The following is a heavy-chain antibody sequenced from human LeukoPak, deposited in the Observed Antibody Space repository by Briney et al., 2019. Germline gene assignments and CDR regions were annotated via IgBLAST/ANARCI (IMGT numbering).Heavy chain of an antibody. CDR2: IYPKSGGT. D-gene: IGHD3-9*01. CDR1: GYTFADYY. Sequence: GASVKVSCKASGYTFADYYIHWVRQAPGQGLEWMGWIYPKSGGTNSAQKFQGRVTMTRDTSISTAYMELSRLKFDDTAVYYCARVSTSGYRDWLDPSGQGTLVTVSS. CDR3: ARVSTSGYRDWLDP. J-gene: IGHJ5*02. V-gene: IGHV1-2*02.